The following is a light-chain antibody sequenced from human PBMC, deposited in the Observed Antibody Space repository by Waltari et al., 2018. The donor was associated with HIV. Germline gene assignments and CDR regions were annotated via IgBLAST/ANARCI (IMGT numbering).Light chain of an antibody. V-gene: IGLV2-14*03. CDR3: SSYTSSSTHV. CDR1: SSDVGGYNY. CDR2: EVN. J-gene: IGLJ1*01. Sequence: QSALTQPASVSASPGQSITISCTGSSSDVGGYNYVSWYRQNPGKAPKVIIYEVNRRPSGVSNRFTASKSGNTASLSISGLQPEDEADYFCSSYTSSSTHVFGPGTKVTVL.